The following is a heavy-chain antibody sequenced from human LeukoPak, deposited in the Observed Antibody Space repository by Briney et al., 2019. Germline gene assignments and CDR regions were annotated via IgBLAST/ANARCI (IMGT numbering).Heavy chain of an antibody. Sequence: PGRSLRLSCSASGFTFTNYGMHWVRQAPGKGLEWVAVISYDGITNYYADSAKGRFTVSRDNSENTLYLQMNSLRPDDTAVYYCAKKAAPVSAIRAGFDYWGQGTLVTVSS. D-gene: IGHD2-21*01. J-gene: IGHJ4*02. CDR2: ISYDGITN. CDR3: AKKAAPVSAIRAGFDY. V-gene: IGHV3-30*18. CDR1: GFTFTNYG.